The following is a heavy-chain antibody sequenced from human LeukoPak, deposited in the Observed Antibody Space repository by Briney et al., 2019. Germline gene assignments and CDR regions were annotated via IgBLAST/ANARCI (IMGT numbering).Heavy chain of an antibody. V-gene: IGHV3-23*01. CDR3: AKDREAVAGTTRASNWFDP. CDR2: ISGSGGST. D-gene: IGHD6-19*01. Sequence: GGSLRLSCAASGFTFSSYAMGWVRQAPGKGLEWVSAISGSGGSTYYADSVKGRFTISRDNSKNTLYLQMNSLRAEDTAVYYCAKDREAVAGTTRASNWFDPWGQGTLVTVSS. CDR1: GFTFSSYA. J-gene: IGHJ5*02.